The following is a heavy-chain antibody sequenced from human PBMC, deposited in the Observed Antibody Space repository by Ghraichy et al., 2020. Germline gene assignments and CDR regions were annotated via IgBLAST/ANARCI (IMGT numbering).Heavy chain of an antibody. Sequence: SETLSLTCAVYGGSFSGYYWSWIRQPPGKGLEWIGEINHSGSTNYNPSLKSRVTISVDTSKNQFSLKLSSVTAADTAVYYCARGRGLQDPMVVRRDHYYYYYMDVWGKGTTVTVSS. J-gene: IGHJ6*03. CDR2: INHSGST. CDR3: ARGRGLQDPMVVRRDHYYYYYMDV. CDR1: GGSFSGYY. V-gene: IGHV4-34*01. D-gene: IGHD3-10*01.